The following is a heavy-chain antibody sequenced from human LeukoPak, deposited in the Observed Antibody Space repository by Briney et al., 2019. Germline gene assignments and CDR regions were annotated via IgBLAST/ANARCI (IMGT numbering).Heavy chain of an antibody. Sequence: PSETLSLTCTVSGGSISSYYWSWIRQPPGKGLEWIGEINHSGSTNYNPSLKSRVTISVDTSKNQFSLKLSSVTAADTAVYYCASSMVTRGELDYWGQGTLVTVSS. CDR2: INHSGST. D-gene: IGHD4-23*01. V-gene: IGHV4-34*01. CDR1: GGSISSYY. CDR3: ASSMVTRGELDY. J-gene: IGHJ4*02.